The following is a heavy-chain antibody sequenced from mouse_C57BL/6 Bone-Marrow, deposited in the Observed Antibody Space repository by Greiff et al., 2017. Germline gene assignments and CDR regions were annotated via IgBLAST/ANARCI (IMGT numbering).Heavy chain of an antibody. V-gene: IGHV1-55*01. Sequence: VQLQQPGAELVKPGASVKMSCKASGYTFTSYWITWVKQRPGQGLEWIGDLYPGSGSTNYNEKFKSKATLTVDTSSSTAYMQLSSLTSEDSAVYYCARGNYWYFEVWGTGTTVTVSS. CDR2: LYPGSGST. D-gene: IGHD2-1*01. CDR1: GYTFTSYW. J-gene: IGHJ1*03. CDR3: ARGNYWYFEV.